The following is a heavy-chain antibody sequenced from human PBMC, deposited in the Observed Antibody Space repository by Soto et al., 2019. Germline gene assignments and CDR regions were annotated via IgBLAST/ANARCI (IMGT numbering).Heavy chain of an antibody. CDR3: AVGYCSSTSCYAGDY. V-gene: IGHV1-18*01. D-gene: IGHD2-2*01. CDR1: GYSFTVYP. CDR2: ISAYNGDT. Sequence: ASVKVSCKGFGYSFTVYPIHWVRQAPGQGPEWMGCISAYNGDTNYAQRLQGRVTMTTDTSTSTAYMELRSLRSDDTAVYYCAVGYCSSTSCYAGDYWGQGTLVTVSS. J-gene: IGHJ4*02.